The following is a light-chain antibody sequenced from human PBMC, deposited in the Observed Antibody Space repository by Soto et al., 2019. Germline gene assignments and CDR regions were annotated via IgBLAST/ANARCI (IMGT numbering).Light chain of an antibody. CDR3: SSYTSSSTYV. J-gene: IGLJ1*01. Sequence: QSVLTQPASVSGSPGQSITISCTGTSSDVGGYNYVSWYQQHPGKAPKLMIYDVSNRPSGVSNRFSGSKSGNTASLTISXXXXXXEADYYCSSYTSSSTYVFGTGTKLTVL. V-gene: IGLV2-14*01. CDR1: SSDVGGYNY. CDR2: DVS.